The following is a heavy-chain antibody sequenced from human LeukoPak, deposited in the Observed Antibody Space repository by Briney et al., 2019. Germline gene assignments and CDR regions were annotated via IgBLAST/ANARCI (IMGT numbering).Heavy chain of an antibody. V-gene: IGHV1-69*13. CDR2: IIPIFGTA. Sequence: ASVTVSCKASGGTFSSYAISWVRQAPGQGLEWMGGIIPIFGTANYAQKFQGRVTITADESTSTAYMELSSLRSEDTAVYYCARVDGSGSGWFDPWGQGTLVTVSS. D-gene: IGHD3-10*01. J-gene: IGHJ5*02. CDR3: ARVDGSGSGWFDP. CDR1: GGTFSSYA.